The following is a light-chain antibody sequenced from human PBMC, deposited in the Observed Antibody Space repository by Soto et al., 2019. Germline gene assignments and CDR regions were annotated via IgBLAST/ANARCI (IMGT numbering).Light chain of an antibody. CDR2: GNS. V-gene: IGLV1-40*01. CDR3: QSYDSSLSGVV. J-gene: IGLJ2*01. Sequence: QSVLTQPPSVSGAPGQSVTISGTGSSSNIGAGYDVHWYQQLPGTAPKLLIYGNSNRPSGVPDRFSGSKSGTSASLAITRLQAEDEADYYCQSYDSSLSGVVFGGGTKLTVL. CDR1: SSNIGAGYD.